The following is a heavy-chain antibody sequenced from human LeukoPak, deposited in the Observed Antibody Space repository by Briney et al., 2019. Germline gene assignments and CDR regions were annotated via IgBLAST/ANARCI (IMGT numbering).Heavy chain of an antibody. J-gene: IGHJ4*02. CDR3: ARGHYGDYG. Sequence: GGSLRLSCAASGFTFSTFWMNWVRQAPGKGLEWVGNLKEDGNEKYYVDSVKGRFTISRDNAKNSLYLQMNSLRPEDTAVYYCARGHYGDYGWGQGTLVTVSS. CDR1: GFTFSTFW. D-gene: IGHD4-17*01. CDR2: LKEDGNEK. V-gene: IGHV3-7*01.